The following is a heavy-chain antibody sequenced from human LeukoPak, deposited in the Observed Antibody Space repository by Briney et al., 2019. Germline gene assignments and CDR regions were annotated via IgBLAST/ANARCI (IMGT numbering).Heavy chain of an antibody. CDR3: ARVVDGGATGY. V-gene: IGHV4-59*12. CDR1: GGSISSYY. CDR2: VYYTGNT. Sequence: SQTLSLTCTVSGGSISSYYWSWIRQPPGNRLEWIGYVYYTGNTNYNPSLRSRVTISVDTSKNQFSLKLSSVTAADTAVYYCARVVDGGATGYWGQGTLVTVSS. D-gene: IGHD1-26*01. J-gene: IGHJ4*02.